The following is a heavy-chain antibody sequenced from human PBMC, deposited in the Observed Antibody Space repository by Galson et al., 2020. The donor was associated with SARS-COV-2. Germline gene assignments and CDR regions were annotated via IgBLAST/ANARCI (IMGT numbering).Heavy chain of an antibody. Sequence: GGSLRLSCAASGFTFSSYGMHWVRQAPGKGLEWVAVIWYDGSNKYYADSVKGRFTISRDNSKNTLYLQMNSLRAEDTAVYYCAKNEDPWVSISARPSGGGMDVWGQGTTVTVSS. CDR1: GFTFSSYG. J-gene: IGHJ6*02. V-gene: IGHV3-33*06. CDR2: IWYDGSNK. D-gene: IGHD6-6*01. CDR3: AKNEDPWVSISARPSGGGMDV.